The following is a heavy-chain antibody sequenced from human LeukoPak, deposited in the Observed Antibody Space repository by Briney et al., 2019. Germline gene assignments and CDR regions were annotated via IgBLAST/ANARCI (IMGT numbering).Heavy chain of an antibody. Sequence: PGGSLRLSCVASGVTLSNYAMSWARQAPGKGLEWVSGISSSGSGGNTYYADSVKGRFTISRDSSRNTLFLHMNTLRAEDTAIYYCAKDRGSRVGATSKSFDYWGQGTLVTVSS. CDR1: GVTLSNYA. J-gene: IGHJ4*02. D-gene: IGHD1-26*01. V-gene: IGHV3-23*01. CDR3: AKDRGSRVGATSKSFDY. CDR2: ISSSGSGGNT.